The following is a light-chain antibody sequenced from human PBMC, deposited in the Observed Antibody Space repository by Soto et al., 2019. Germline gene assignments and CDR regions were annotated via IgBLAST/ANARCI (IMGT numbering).Light chain of an antibody. CDR2: GTS. Sequence: IVLTQSPGTLSLSPGERATLSCRASQTIRTYLAWYQQKPGQAPRLLINGTSSRATGIPARFSGSGSETDFTLAISRLEPEDFAVYYCHQFGDSPQTFGQGTTVEV. J-gene: IGKJ1*01. CDR3: HQFGDSPQT. V-gene: IGKV3-20*01. CDR1: QTIRTY.